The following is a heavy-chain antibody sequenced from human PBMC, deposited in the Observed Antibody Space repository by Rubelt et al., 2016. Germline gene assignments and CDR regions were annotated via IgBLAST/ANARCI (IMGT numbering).Heavy chain of an antibody. CDR1: GFSFNKNW. V-gene: IGHV3-7*01. J-gene: IGHJ4*02. CDR3: VRGPHYGDYADFFDH. D-gene: IGHD4-17*01. CDR2: IKQGGNEK. Sequence: EVQLVESGGGVVQPGGSLRLSCAASGFSFNKNWMTWVRQAPGKGLEWVANIKQGGNEKSYVDSAKGRFTISRDDARNTLFLQMDSLRDEDTALYYCVRGPHYGDYADFFDHWGRGTLVTVS.